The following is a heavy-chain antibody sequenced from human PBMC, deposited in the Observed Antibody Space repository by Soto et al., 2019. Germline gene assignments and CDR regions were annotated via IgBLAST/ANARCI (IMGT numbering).Heavy chain of an antibody. V-gene: IGHV4-59*01. CDR2: VFYGGT. J-gene: IGHJ4*02. D-gene: IGHD3-16*01. CDR3: ASYRGALYFES. CDR1: VRSMSSNY. Sequence: PSEPLSLTCSVPVRSMSSNYWSWIRQSPDKGLEWLGYVFYGGTDYNPSLGGRVSMSVETSKSQFSLKLTSVTVADTAVYYCASYRGALYFESWGPGILVTVSS.